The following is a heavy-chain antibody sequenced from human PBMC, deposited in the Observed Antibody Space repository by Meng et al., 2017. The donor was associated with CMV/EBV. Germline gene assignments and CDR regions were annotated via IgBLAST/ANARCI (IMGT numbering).Heavy chain of an antibody. D-gene: IGHD3-3*01. Sequence: SGFTFSSYAMHWVRQAPGKGLEWVAVISYDGSNKYYADSVKGRFTISRDNSKNTLYLQMNSLRAEDTAVYYCARDWFFGGSGWFDPWGQGTLVTVSS. CDR2: ISYDGSNK. CDR1: GFTFSSYA. CDR3: ARDWFFGGSGWFDP. V-gene: IGHV3-30-3*01. J-gene: IGHJ5*02.